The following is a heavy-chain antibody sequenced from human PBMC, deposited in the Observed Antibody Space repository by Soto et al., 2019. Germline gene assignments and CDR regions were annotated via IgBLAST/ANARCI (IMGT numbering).Heavy chain of an antibody. CDR2: IKQDGSEK. J-gene: IGHJ4*02. CDR3: ARPGGNIVVVPAANDY. D-gene: IGHD2-2*01. CDR1: GFTFSSYW. Sequence: GGSLRLSCAASGFTFSSYWMSWVRQAPGKGLEWVANIKQDGSEKYYVDSVKGRFTISRDNAKNSLYLQMNSLRAEDTAVYYCARPGGNIVVVPAANDYWGQGTLVTVSS. V-gene: IGHV3-7*01.